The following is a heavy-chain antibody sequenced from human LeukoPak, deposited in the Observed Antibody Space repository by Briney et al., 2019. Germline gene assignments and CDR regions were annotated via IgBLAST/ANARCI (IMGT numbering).Heavy chain of an antibody. CDR2: IYPGDSDT. V-gene: IGHV5-51*01. Sequence: GESLKISCKGSGYSFTSYWIGWVRQMPGKGLEWMGIIYPGDSDTRYSPSFQGQVTISADKSITTAYLRWSSLKASDTAVYFCARVGRTSAGAGTFDYWGQGTLVTVSS. J-gene: IGHJ4*02. CDR3: ARVGRTSAGAGTFDY. CDR1: GYSFTSYW. D-gene: IGHD6-19*01.